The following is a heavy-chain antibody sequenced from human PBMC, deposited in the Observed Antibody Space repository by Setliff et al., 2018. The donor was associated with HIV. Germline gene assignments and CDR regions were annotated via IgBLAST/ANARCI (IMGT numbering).Heavy chain of an antibody. J-gene: IGHJ4*02. Sequence: SETLSLTCAVSGGAIDDINWWNWVRQSPGKGLEWIGEIYHSANSNYNPSLKNRITISIDTSKNQFSLRLKSVTAADAAIYYCARGAGAFGAKLDSWGQGSLVTVSS. V-gene: IGHV4-4*02. CDR3: ARGAGAFGAKLDS. CDR2: IYHSANS. CDR1: GGAIDDINW. D-gene: IGHD3-10*01.